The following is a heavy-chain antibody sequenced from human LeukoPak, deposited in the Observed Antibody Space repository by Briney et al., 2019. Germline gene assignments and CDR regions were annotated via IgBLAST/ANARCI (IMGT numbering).Heavy chain of an antibody. D-gene: IGHD3-22*01. CDR1: GYSIGSGYY. V-gene: IGHV4-38-2*02. Sequence: PSETLSLTCTVSGYSIGSGYYWDWIRQPPGKGLEWIGSIYHSGSTYYNPSLKSRVTISVDTSKNQFSLKLSSVTAADTAVYYCARGDDYYDSSGPFDYWGQGTLVTVSS. CDR2: IYHSGST. J-gene: IGHJ4*02. CDR3: ARGDDYYDSSGPFDY.